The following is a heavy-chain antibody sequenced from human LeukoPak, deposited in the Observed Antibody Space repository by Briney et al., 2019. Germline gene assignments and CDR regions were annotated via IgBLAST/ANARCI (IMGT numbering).Heavy chain of an antibody. V-gene: IGHV1-69*13. CDR3: ARGPGVYYGSGSLYYYMDV. Sequence: SVKVSCKASGGTFSSYAISWVRQAPGQGLEWMGGIIPIFGTANYAQKFRGRVTITADESTSTAYMELSSLRSEDTAVYYCARGPGVYYGSGSLYYYMDVWGKGTTVTISS. CDR2: IIPIFGTA. D-gene: IGHD3-10*01. CDR1: GGTFSSYA. J-gene: IGHJ6*03.